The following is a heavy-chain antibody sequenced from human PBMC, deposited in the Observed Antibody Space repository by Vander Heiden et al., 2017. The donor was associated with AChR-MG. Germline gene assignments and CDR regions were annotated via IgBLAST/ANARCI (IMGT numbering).Heavy chain of an antibody. CDR2: IYYSGST. D-gene: IGHD2-15*01. CDR3: ASPNSGGRGSDYYYYGMDV. J-gene: IGHJ6*02. V-gene: IGHV4-39*01. Sequence: QLQLQESGPGLVKPSETLSLTCTVSGGSISSSSYYWGWIRQPPGKGLEWIGSIYYSGSTYYNPSLKSRVTISVDTSKNQFSLKLSSVTAADTAVYYCASPNSGGRGSDYYYYGMDVWGQGTTVTVSS. CDR1: GGSISSSSYY.